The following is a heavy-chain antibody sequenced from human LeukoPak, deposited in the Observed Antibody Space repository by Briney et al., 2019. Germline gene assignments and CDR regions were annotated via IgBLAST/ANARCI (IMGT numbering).Heavy chain of an antibody. V-gene: IGHV4-61*01. CDR1: GGSVNSANYY. J-gene: IGHJ4*02. CDR2: IYYSGTI. Sequence: SETLSLTCTVSGGSVNSANYYWSWIRQPPGKGLEWVGYIYYSGTINYNPSFKSRVTISVDTSKNQFSLKLSSVTAADTAVYYCAREEMATAYYFDFWGQGTLVTVSS. D-gene: IGHD5-24*01. CDR3: AREEMATAYYFDF.